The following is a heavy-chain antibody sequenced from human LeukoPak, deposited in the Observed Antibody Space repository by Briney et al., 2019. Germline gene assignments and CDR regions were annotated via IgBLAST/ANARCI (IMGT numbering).Heavy chain of an antibody. CDR3: ARRYHNPDAFDI. J-gene: IGHJ3*02. Sequence: GESLKISCKGSGYGFTSYWIGWVRPVPGKGLGWMGIIYPYNSDTKYGPSFQGQVTISADKSINTAYLQWSSLKASDTAMYYCARRYHNPDAFDIWGQGTMVTVSS. CDR1: GYGFTSYW. D-gene: IGHD1-1*01. V-gene: IGHV5-51*01. CDR2: IYPYNSDT.